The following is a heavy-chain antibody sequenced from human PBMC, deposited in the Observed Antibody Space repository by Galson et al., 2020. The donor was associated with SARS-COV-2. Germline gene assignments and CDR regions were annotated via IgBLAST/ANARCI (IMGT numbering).Heavy chain of an antibody. CDR2: INTNTGNP. Sequence: ASVKVSCKASGYTFTSYAMNWVRQAPGQGLEWMGWINTNTGNPTYAQGFTGRFVFSLDTSVSTAYLQISSLKAEDTAVYYCARDAHDTSGDDWDYYGMDVWGQGTTVTVSS. CDR1: GYTFTSYA. J-gene: IGHJ6*02. CDR3: ARDAHDTSGDDWDYYGMDV. D-gene: IGHD1-1*01. V-gene: IGHV7-4-1*02.